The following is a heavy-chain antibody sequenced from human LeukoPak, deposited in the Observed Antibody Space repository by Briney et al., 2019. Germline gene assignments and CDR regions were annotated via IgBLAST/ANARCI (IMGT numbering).Heavy chain of an antibody. Sequence: ASVKVSCKVSGYTLTELSMHWVRQAPGKGLEWMGGFDPEDGETIYAQKFQGRVTMTEDTSTDTAYMELSSLRSEDTAVYYCATRPTGYGSGSYYWFDPWGQGTLVTVSS. CDR3: ATRPTGYGSGSYYWFDP. J-gene: IGHJ5*02. D-gene: IGHD3-10*01. CDR1: GYTLTELS. V-gene: IGHV1-24*01. CDR2: FDPEDGET.